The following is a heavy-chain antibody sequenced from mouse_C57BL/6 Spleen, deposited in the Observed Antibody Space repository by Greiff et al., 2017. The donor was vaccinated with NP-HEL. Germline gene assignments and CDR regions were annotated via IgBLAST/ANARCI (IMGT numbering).Heavy chain of an antibody. J-gene: IGHJ4*01. CDR1: GYTFTSYW. CDR2: IYPGSGST. D-gene: IGHD2-4*01. Sequence: VQLQQPGAELVKPGASVKMSCKASGYTFTSYWITWVKQRPGQGLEWIGDIYPGSGSTNYHEKFKSKATLTVDTSSSTLYLQLSSLTSADSAVYYCARGDYDYDRGYYAMDDWGQGTSVTVSS. V-gene: IGHV1-55*01. CDR3: ARGDYDYDRGYYAMDD.